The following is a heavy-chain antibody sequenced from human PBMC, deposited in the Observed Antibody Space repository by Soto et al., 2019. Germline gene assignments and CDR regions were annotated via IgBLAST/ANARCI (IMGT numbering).Heavy chain of an antibody. V-gene: IGHV1-69*01. CDR2: IIPIFGTA. CDR3: ERTAGDSSGYSNWFDP. J-gene: IGHJ5*02. D-gene: IGHD3-22*01. Sequence: QGQLVQSGAEVKKPGSSVKVSCKASGGTFSSYAISWVRQAPGQGLEWMGGIIPIFGTANYAQKFQGRVTMTADESTSTAYMELSSLRSEDTAVYYCERTAGDSSGYSNWFDPWGQGTLVTVSS. CDR1: GGTFSSYA.